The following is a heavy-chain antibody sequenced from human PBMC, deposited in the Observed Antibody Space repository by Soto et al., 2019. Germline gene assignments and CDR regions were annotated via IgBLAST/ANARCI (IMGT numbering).Heavy chain of an antibody. D-gene: IGHD3-10*01. Sequence: QVQLVQSGAEVKKPGSSVKVSCKASGGTFSSYTISWVRQAPGQGLEWMGRIIPILGIANYAQKFQGRVTITADKSTSTAYMDLSSLRSEDTAVYYCTTYYYGSGSDRGTAPYYFDYWGQGTLVTVSS. CDR1: GGTFSSYT. CDR2: IIPILGIA. V-gene: IGHV1-69*02. CDR3: TTYYYGSGSDRGTAPYYFDY. J-gene: IGHJ4*02.